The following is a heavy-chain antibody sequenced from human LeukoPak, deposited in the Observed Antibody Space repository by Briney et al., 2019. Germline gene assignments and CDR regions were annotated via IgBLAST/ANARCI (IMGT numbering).Heavy chain of an antibody. J-gene: IGHJ3*02. CDR2: IYHSGST. Sequence: SETLSLTCTVSGVSISSYYWSWLRQPPGKRLEWIGNIYHSGSTNYNASLKSRVTISVDTSKNQFSLKLSSVTAADTAVYYCARDVYYYDSSGSRAFDIWGQGTMVTVSS. CDR1: GVSISSYY. CDR3: ARDVYYYDSSGSRAFDI. V-gene: IGHV4-59*01. D-gene: IGHD3-22*01.